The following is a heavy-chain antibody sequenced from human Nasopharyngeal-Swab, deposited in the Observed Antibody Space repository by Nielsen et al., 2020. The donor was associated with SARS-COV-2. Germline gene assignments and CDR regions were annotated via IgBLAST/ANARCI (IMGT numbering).Heavy chain of an antibody. D-gene: IGHD2-15*01. J-gene: IGHJ4*02. CDR3: ARAVGIVVVVAASDY. V-gene: IGHV3-21*01. CDR2: ISSSSSYI. Sequence: VRQAPGKGLEWVSSISSSSSYIYYADSVKGRFTISRDNAKNSLYLQMNSLRAEDTAVYYCARAVGIVVVVAASDYWGQGTLVTVSS.